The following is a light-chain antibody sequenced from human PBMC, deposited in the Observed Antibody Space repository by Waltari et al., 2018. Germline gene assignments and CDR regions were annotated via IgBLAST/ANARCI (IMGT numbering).Light chain of an antibody. CDR3: NSRDSSGNPVV. Sequence: SSELPQAPAVSVALGQTVRITCQGDSLRSYYASWYQQKPGQAPVLVIYGKNNRPSGLPDRFSGSSSGNTASLTITGAQAEDEADYYCNSRDSSGNPVVFGGGTKLTVL. V-gene: IGLV3-19*01. CDR1: SLRSYY. J-gene: IGLJ2*01. CDR2: GKN.